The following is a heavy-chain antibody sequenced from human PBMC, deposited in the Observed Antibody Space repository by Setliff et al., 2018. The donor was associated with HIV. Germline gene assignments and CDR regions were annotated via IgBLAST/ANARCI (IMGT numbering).Heavy chain of an antibody. J-gene: IGHJ4*02. D-gene: IGHD3-10*01. CDR2: ISVFSGNT. V-gene: IGHV1-18*01. CDR3: ARDFYDVGRWFGELRPFDY. Sequence: ASVKVSCKASGYTFASYGISWVRQAPGQGLEWMGWISVFSGNTIYAQKVQDRVTMTTDTPTSTAYMELRSLRSDDTDMYYCARDFYDVGRWFGELRPFDYWGQGTLVTVSS. CDR1: GYTFASYG.